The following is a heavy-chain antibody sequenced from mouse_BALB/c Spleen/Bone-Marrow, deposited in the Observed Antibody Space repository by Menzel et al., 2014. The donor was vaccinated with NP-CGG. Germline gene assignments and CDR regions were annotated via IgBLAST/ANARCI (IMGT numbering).Heavy chain of an antibody. V-gene: IGHV5-17*02. CDR2: ISSGSSTI. J-gene: IGHJ3*01. D-gene: IGHD3-1*01. CDR1: GFTFSSFG. Sequence: EVQGVESGGGLVQPGGSRKLSCAPSGFTFSSFGMHWVRQAPEKGLEWVAYISSGSSTIYYADTVKGRFTISRDNPKNTLFLQMTSLRSEDTAMYYCARGAARATWFAYWGQGTLVTVSA. CDR3: ARGAARATWFAY.